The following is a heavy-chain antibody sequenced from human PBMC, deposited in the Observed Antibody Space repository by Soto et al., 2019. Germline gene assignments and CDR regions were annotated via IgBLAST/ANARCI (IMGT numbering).Heavy chain of an antibody. D-gene: IGHD3-10*01. V-gene: IGHV2-5*02. J-gene: IGHJ4*02. CDR1: GFSLSTSGVG. Sequence: QITLKESGPTLVKPTQTLTLTCTFSGFSLSTSGVGVGGVRQPPGKALEWLALIYWDDDKRYSPSLKSRLTITKDNSKNQVVLTMTNVDPVDTATYYYAHRRAPIMVLDYWGQGTLVTVSS. CDR3: AHRRAPIMVLDY. CDR2: IYWDDDK.